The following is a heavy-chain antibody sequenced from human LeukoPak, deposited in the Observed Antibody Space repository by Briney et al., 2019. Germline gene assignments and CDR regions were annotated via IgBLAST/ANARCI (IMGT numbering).Heavy chain of an antibody. D-gene: IGHD1-26*01. J-gene: IGHJ4*02. CDR2: ITGSSYNK. Sequence: GGSLRLSCAASGFTFSDYALNWVRQAPGKGLEWISSITGSSYNKYYAESLKGRVTISRDNAKNSLYLQMDSLRAEDTAVYYCGVGASSASEFDYWGQGTMVTVSS. V-gene: IGHV3-21*01. CDR3: GVGASSASEFDY. CDR1: GFTFSDYA.